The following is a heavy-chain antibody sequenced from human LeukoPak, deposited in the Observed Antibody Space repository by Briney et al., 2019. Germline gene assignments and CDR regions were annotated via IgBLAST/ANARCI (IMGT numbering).Heavy chain of an antibody. D-gene: IGHD2-15*01. J-gene: IGHJ4*02. V-gene: IGHV3-7*03. CDR1: GFTFSTYW. CDR2: IKQDGSEK. CDR3: AKEILSPFSVLAIAPFDY. Sequence: GGSLRLSCAASGFTFSTYWMSWVRQAPGKGLEWVASIKQDGSEKYYVDSVKGRFTISRDNSKNTLYLQMNSLRAEDTAVYYCAKEILSPFSVLAIAPFDYWGQGTLVTVSS.